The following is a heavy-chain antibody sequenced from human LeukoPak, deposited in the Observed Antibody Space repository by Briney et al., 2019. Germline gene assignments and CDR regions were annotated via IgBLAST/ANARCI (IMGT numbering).Heavy chain of an antibody. D-gene: IGHD3-10*01. CDR2: IYYSGST. CDR3: ARYSYGHTYFDY. J-gene: IGHJ4*02. V-gene: IGHV4-39*07. Sequence: PSETLSLTCTVSGGSISSSSYYWGWIRQPPGKGLEWIGSIYYSGSTYYDPSLKTRVTISVDTSKNQFSLKLNSVTAADTAVYYCARYSYGHTYFDYWGQGTLVTVSS. CDR1: GGSISSSSYY.